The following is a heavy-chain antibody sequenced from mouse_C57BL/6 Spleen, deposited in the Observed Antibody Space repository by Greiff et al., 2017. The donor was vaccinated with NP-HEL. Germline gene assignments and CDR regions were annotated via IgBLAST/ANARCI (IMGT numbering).Heavy chain of an antibody. D-gene: IGHD2-12*01. CDR2: LWSDGST. CDR1: GFSLTSYG. V-gene: IGHV2-6*03. Sequence: QVHVQQSGPGLVAPSQSLSITCTVSGFSLTSYGVHWVRQPPGKGLAWLVVLWSDGSTTYNSALKSRLSISKDNCKSQVFVKMNSLQTDDTAMYYCARTFSLLLGYAMDYWGQGASVTVAS. J-gene: IGHJ4*01. CDR3: ARTFSLLLGYAMDY.